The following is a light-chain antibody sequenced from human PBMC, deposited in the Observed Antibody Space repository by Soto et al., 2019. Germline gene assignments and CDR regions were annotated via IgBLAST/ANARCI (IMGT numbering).Light chain of an antibody. CDR1: QSVSSR. CDR2: GAS. CDR3: QHYNNWPWT. J-gene: IGKJ1*01. Sequence: EIVTTQAPTNLSVSPGDRVTLSCRASQSVSSRVAWYQQKPGQAPRLLISGASTRATGTPARFIGSGSGTDFTLTISSLQSEDFAVYYCQHYNNWPWTFGQGTKVDIK. V-gene: IGKV3-15*01.